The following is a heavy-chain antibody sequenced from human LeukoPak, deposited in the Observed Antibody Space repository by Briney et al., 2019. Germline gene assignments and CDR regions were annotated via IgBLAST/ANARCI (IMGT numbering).Heavy chain of an antibody. V-gene: IGHV3-21*01. CDR2: ISSSSSYI. D-gene: IGHD4-23*01. Sequence: SGGSLRLSCAASGFTFSSYSMNWVRQAPGKGLEWVSSISSSSSYIYYADSVKGRFTISRDNAKNSLYLQMNSLRAEDTAVYYCARDATAGNYGGYWGQGTLVTVSS. CDR3: ARDATAGNYGGY. J-gene: IGHJ4*02. CDR1: GFTFSSYS.